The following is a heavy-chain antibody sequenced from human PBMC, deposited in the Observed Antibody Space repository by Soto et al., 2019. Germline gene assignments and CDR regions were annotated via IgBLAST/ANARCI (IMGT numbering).Heavy chain of an antibody. D-gene: IGHD1-26*01. CDR3: AKDWDQYHYDVTDF. V-gene: IGHV3-9*01. CDR2: ISWNSGSI. J-gene: IGHJ6*02. Sequence: SLRLSCAASGFTFDDYAMHWVRQAPGKGPEWVSGISWNSGSIGYADSVKGRFTISRDNAKNSLYLKMNSLRAEDTALYYFAKDWDQYHYDVTDFCSQGTT. CDR1: GFTFDDYA.